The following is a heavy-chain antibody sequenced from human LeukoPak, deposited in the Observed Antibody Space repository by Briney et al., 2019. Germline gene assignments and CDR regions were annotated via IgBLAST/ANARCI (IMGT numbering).Heavy chain of an antibody. V-gene: IGHV1-8*01. CDR3: ARSPSDILTGYDTVYFDY. D-gene: IGHD3-9*01. Sequence: ASVKVSCKASGYTFTSYDINWVRQATGQGLEWMGWMNPNSGNTGYAQKFQGRVTMTRNTSISTAYMELSSLRSEDTAVYYCARSPSDILTGYDTVYFDYWGQGTLVTVSS. CDR1: GYTFTSYD. J-gene: IGHJ4*02. CDR2: MNPNSGNT.